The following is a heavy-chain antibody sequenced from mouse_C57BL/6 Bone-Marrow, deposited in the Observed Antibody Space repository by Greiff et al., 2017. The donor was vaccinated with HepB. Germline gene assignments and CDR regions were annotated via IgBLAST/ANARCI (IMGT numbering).Heavy chain of an antibody. V-gene: IGHV1-82*01. CDR1: GYAFSSSW. CDR3: AAYAMDY. Sequence: VQLQQSGPELVKPGASVKISCKASGYAFSSSWMNWVKQRPGKGLEWIGRIYPGDGDTNYNGKFKGKATLTADQSSSTAYMQLSSLTSEESAVYCCAAYAMDYWCQGTSVTVSS. J-gene: IGHJ4*01. CDR2: IYPGDGDT.